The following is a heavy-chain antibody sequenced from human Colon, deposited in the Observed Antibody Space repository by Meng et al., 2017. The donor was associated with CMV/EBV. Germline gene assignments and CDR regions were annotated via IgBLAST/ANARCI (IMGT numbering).Heavy chain of an antibody. Sequence: SVKVSCKTSGLTFGSSAISWVRQAPGQGFEWMGGIIPFLGVPKYTEKFQGRATFNADTSTGTVYMELNNLRSEDTAMYYCATSPCVTAVTCTVALEPKDAFDVWGQGTLVTVSS. CDR3: ATSPCVTAVTCTVALEPKDAFDV. CDR2: IIPFLGVP. D-gene: IGHD2-21*02. J-gene: IGHJ3*01. CDR1: GLTFGSSA. V-gene: IGHV1-69*10.